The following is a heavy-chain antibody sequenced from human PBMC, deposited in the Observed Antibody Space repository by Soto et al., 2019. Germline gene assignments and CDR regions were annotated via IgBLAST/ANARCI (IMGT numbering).Heavy chain of an antibody. D-gene: IGHD1-26*01. J-gene: IGHJ4*02. CDR1: GFPFSSYA. CDR2: ISGGGGST. V-gene: IGHV3-23*01. Sequence: EVQLLESGGGLVQPGGSLRLSCAASGFPFSSYAMRWVRQAPVKGLEWVSAISGGGGSTYNADSVKGRFTISRDNSKNTLYLQMNSLRAEDTAVYYCARRGSGSYYDYWGQGTLVTVSS. CDR3: ARRGSGSYYDY.